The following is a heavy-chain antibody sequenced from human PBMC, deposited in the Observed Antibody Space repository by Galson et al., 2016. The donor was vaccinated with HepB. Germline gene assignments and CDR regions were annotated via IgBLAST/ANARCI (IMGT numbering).Heavy chain of an antibody. CDR1: GGSIRGSPYY. CDR3: SRPPSSIAAPSDAFDL. V-gene: IGHV4-39*01. CDR2: IYYTGNT. J-gene: IGHJ3*01. Sequence: LSLTCNVSGGSIRGSPYYWGWIRQPPGKGLEWIGSIYYTGNTYYNPSLKSRVTIHVDTSKNQVSLKLNSVTAADSAVYYCSRPPSSIAAPSDAFDLWGRGTAVTVSS. D-gene: IGHD6-6*01.